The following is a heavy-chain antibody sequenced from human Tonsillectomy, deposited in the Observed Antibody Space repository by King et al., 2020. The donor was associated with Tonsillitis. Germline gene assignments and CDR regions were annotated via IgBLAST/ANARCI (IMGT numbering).Heavy chain of an antibody. CDR1: GGSISSSSYY. J-gene: IGHJ4*02. CDR2: IYYSGST. Sequence: LQLQESGPGLVKPSETLSLTCTVSGGSISSSSYYWGWIRQPPGKGLEWIGSIYYSGSTYYNPSLKSRVTISVDTSKNQFSLKLSSVTAADTAVYYCARLSSSWYYFDYWGQGTLAPVPS. D-gene: IGHD6-13*01. CDR3: ARLSSSWYYFDY. V-gene: IGHV4-39*01.